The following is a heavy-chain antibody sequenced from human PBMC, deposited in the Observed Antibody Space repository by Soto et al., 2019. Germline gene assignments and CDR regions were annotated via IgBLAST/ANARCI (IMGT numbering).Heavy chain of an antibody. Sequence: ASVKVSCQASGGTFSSYAISWVRQAPGQGLEWMGIINPSGGSTSYAQKFQGRVTMTRDTSTSTVYMELSSLRSEDTAVYYFARDIAARPEAWFDPWRQGTLVTVSS. J-gene: IGHJ5*02. CDR1: GGTFSSYA. CDR3: ARDIAARPEAWFDP. CDR2: INPSGGST. D-gene: IGHD6-6*01. V-gene: IGHV1-46*01.